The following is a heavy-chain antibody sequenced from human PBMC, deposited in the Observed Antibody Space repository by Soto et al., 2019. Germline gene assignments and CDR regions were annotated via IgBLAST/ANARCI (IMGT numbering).Heavy chain of an antibody. J-gene: IGHJ4*01. V-gene: IGHV3-7*01. D-gene: IGHD3-10*01. CDR1: GVSVSNSNYY. CDR2: IKWDASEK. CDR3: ARDSGYGSGASVNHYLDY. Sequence: PSETLAGTCTVSGVSVSNSNYYWGWMLQSPGKVLEWLSTIKWDASEKKYVDAVKGRFTMSRDNAKNSVYLQMDSLRAEDTAVYYCARDSGYGSGASVNHYLDYWGHGTLVTVSS.